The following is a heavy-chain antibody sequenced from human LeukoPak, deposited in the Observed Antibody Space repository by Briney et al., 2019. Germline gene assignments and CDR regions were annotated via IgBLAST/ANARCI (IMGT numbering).Heavy chain of an antibody. D-gene: IGHD6-13*01. J-gene: IGHJ5*02. CDR3: AKVRYSSSWYRWFDP. CDR2: ISGSGGST. CDR1: GFTFSSYW. V-gene: IGHV3-23*01. Sequence: AGGSLRLSCAASGFTFSSYWMSWVRQAPGKGLEWVSAISGSGGSTYYADSVKGRFTISRDNSKNTLYLQMNSLRAEDTAVYYCAKVRYSSSWYRWFDPWGQGTLVTVSS.